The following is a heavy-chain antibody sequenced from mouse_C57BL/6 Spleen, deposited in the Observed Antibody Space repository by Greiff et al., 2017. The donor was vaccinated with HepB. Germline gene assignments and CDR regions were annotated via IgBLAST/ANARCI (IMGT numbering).Heavy chain of an antibody. D-gene: IGHD3-2*02. V-gene: IGHV1-55*01. CDR1: GYTFTSYW. J-gene: IGHJ3*01. CDR3: ARWGEDSSGYLAY. Sequence: QVQLQQSGAELVKPGASVKMSCKASGYTFTSYWITWVKQRPGQGLEWIGDIYPGSGSTNYNEKFKSKATLTVDTSSSTAYMQLSSLTSEDSAVYYCARWGEDSSGYLAYWGQGTLVTVSA. CDR2: IYPGSGST.